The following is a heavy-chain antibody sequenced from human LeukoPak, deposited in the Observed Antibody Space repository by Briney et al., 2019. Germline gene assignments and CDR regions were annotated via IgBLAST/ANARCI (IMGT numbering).Heavy chain of an antibody. CDR2: MSPNSGNT. CDR3: ARNFGGLGY. CDR1: GYTFTTYE. J-gene: IGHJ4*02. Sequence: ASVKVSCKASGYTFTTYEIYWVRQATGQGLEWVEWMSPNSGNTVYAQKFQGRVTITRNISISTVYLELSSLRSEDTAVYYCARNFGGLGYWGQGTLVTVSS. D-gene: IGHD3-16*01. V-gene: IGHV1-8*03.